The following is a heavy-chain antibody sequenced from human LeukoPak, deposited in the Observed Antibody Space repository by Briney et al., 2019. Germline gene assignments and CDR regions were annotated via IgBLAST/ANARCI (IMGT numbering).Heavy chain of an antibody. Sequence: SETLSLTCTVSGGSISSSSYYWGWIRQPPGKGLEWIGSICYSGSTYYNPSLKSRVTISVDTSKNQFSLKLSSVTAADTAVYYCARLVLLWFGGFDPWGQGTLVTVSS. CDR3: ARLVLLWFGGFDP. CDR2: ICYSGST. J-gene: IGHJ5*02. D-gene: IGHD3-10*01. CDR1: GGSISSSSYY. V-gene: IGHV4-39*01.